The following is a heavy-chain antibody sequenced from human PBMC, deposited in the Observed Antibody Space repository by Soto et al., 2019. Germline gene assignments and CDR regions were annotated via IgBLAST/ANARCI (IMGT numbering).Heavy chain of an antibody. J-gene: IGHJ6*03. CDR1: GYTFTSYG. D-gene: IGHD2-15*01. V-gene: IGHV1-18*01. CDR2: ISTYNGNT. CDR3: AREGYCTGGSCYPLYYMDV. Sequence: ASVKVSCKASGYTFTSYGISWVRQAPGQGLEWVGWISTYNGNTNYAQKVQGRVTMTTDTSTSTAYMELRSLRSDDTAVYYCAREGYCTGGSCYPLYYMDVWGKGTTVTVSS.